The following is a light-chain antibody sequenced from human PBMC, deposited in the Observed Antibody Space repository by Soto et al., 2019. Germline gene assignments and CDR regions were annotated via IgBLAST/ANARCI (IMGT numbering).Light chain of an antibody. CDR3: QQAFRFPHT. V-gene: IGKV1-12*01. J-gene: IGKJ2*01. CDR1: QAINGW. CDR2: VAS. Sequence: DIPMTQSPPSVSASVGDRVTITCRASQAINGWLSWYQQKPGKAPQLLISVASRLESGVPSRFSGSGSGTEFSLTVTSLQPEDFATYYCQQAFRFPHTFGQGTKLEI.